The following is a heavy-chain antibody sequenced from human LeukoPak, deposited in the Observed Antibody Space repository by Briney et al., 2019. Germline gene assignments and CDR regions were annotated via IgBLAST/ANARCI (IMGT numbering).Heavy chain of an antibody. CDR1: GGSISSSSYY. J-gene: IGHJ4*02. CDR3: ARQRDNALSHFDY. CDR2: IYYSGST. D-gene: IGHD1-14*01. Sequence: PSETLSLTCTVSGGSISSSSYYWGWIRQPPGKGLEWIGSIYYSGSTYYNPSLKSRVTISVDTSKNQFSLKLSSVTAADTAMYYCARQRDNALSHFDYWGQGTLVTVSS. V-gene: IGHV4-39*01.